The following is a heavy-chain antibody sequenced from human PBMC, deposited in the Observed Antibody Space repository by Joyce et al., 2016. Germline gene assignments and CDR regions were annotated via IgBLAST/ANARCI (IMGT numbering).Heavy chain of an antibody. D-gene: IGHD3-3*01. CDR2: ISASGGST. J-gene: IGHJ4*02. V-gene: IGHV3-23*01. CDR1: GFTFRSYA. Sequence: EVQLLESGGGLVQPGGSLRLSCAASGFTFRSYAMSWVRQAPWKGLEWVSTISASGGSTYYADSGKGRFTISRDNSEDSLYLHMNSLRAEDTAVYYCATWAPTNYDFWSGYSYYFDNWGQGTLVTVSS. CDR3: ATWAPTNYDFWSGYSYYFDN.